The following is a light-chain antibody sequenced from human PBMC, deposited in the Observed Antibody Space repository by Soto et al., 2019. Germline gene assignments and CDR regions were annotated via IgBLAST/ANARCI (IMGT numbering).Light chain of an antibody. CDR1: QSVSSSY. CDR2: GAS. Sequence: EIVLTQSPGTLSLSPGKRATLSCRASQSVSSSYLAWYQQKPGQAPRLLIYGASSRATGIPDRFSGSGSGTDFTLTISRLEPEEFAVYYCQQYGSSVYTFGQGTKLEIK. V-gene: IGKV3-20*01. CDR3: QQYGSSVYT. J-gene: IGKJ2*01.